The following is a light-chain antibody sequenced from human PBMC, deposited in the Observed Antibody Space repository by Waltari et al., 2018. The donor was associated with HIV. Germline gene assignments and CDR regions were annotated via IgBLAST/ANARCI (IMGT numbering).Light chain of an antibody. J-gene: IGKJ1*01. Sequence: MGWTKSRSPLPAPPGGPAPHSCRPSQSLLHSNGYNYLDWYLQKPWQSPQLLIYLGSNRASGVPDRFSGSGSGTDFTLKISRVEAEDVGVYYCMQALQTRTFGQGTKVEIK. CDR2: LGS. CDR3: MQALQTRT. CDR1: QSLLHSNGYNY. V-gene: IGKV2-28*01.